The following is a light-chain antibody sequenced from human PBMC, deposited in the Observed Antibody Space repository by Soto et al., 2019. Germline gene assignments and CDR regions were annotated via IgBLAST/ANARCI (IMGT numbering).Light chain of an antibody. V-gene: IGLV1-44*01. CDR3: AAWDDSLSGPV. Sequence: QSVLTQPPSASGTPGQRVTISCSGSSSNIARNTVNRYQQFPGTAPKLLIYGNNQRPSGVPDRFYGSKSGPSASLAISGLQSEDEADYYCAAWDDSLSGPVFGGGATLTVL. CDR2: GNN. J-gene: IGLJ3*02. CDR1: SSNIARNT.